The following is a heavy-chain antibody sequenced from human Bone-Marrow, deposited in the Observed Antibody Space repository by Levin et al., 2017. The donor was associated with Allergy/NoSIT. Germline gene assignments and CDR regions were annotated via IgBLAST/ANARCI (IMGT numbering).Heavy chain of an antibody. J-gene: IGHJ6*02. Sequence: HPGGSLRLSCAASGFIFSNHGMNWVRQAPGKGLEWVAVIWFDGSNKYYGDSVKGRFTISRDNSKNTLFLEMSSLRAEDTAVYYCAREVRGSANQLLDYYYGMDVWGQGTTVTVSS. CDR1: GFIFSNHG. CDR2: IWFDGSNK. V-gene: IGHV3-33*01. D-gene: IGHD3-16*01. CDR3: AREVRGSANQLLDYYYGMDV.